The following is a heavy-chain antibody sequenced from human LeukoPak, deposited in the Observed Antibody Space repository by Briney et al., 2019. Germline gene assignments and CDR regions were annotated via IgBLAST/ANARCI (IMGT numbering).Heavy chain of an antibody. D-gene: IGHD3-10*01. CDR3: ARDLHPSYGSGSYYILYNWFDP. V-gene: IGHV1-8*01. J-gene: IGHJ5*02. CDR1: GYTFTSYD. CDR2: MNPNSGNT. Sequence: GASVKVSCKASGYTFTSYDINWVRQATGQGLEWMGWMNPNSGNTGYAQKFQGRVTMTRNTSISTAYMELSSLRSEDTAVYYCARDLHPSYGSGSYYILYNWFDPWGQGTLVTVSS.